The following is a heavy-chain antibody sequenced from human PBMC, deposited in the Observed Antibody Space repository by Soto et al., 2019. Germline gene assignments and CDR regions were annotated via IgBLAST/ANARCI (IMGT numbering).Heavy chain of an antibody. CDR2: IYYSGST. CDR1: GGSISSYY. CDR3: ARVNSYTGMDV. Sequence: SETLSLTCTVSGGSISSYYWSWIRQPPGKGLEWIGYIYYSGSTNYNPSLKSRVTISVDTSKNQFSLKLSSVTAADTAVYHCARVNSYTGMDVWGQGTTVTVSS. V-gene: IGHV4-59*01. J-gene: IGHJ6*02. D-gene: IGHD5-18*01.